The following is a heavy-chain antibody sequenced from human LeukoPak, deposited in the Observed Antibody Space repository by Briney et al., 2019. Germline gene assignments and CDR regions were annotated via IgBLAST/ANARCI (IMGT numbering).Heavy chain of an antibody. J-gene: IGHJ4*01. Sequence: GASVKVSCKASGYSFTNYYMHWVRQAPGQGLEWMGMINPSGGSITHAQKFQGRVTMTRDMSTSTVYMGLSSLTSEDTAVYYCARTRGYYFDYWGQGTLVTVSS. CDR1: GYSFTNYY. CDR2: INPSGGSI. V-gene: IGHV1-46*01. CDR3: ARTRGYYFDY.